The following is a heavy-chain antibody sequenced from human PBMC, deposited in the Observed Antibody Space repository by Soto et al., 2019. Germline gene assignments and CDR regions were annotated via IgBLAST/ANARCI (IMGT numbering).Heavy chain of an antibody. J-gene: IGHJ6*02. CDR1: GGFISSYY. D-gene: IGHD2-15*01. Sequence: SETLSLPCTVSGGFISSYYWSWIRQPAGKGLEWIGRIYTSGSTNYNPSLKSRVTMSVDTSKNQFSLKLSSVTAADMAVYYCARSEVGCSGGSCYSAKYYGMDVWGQGTTVNVSS. CDR2: IYTSGST. CDR3: ARSEVGCSGGSCYSAKYYGMDV. V-gene: IGHV4-4*07.